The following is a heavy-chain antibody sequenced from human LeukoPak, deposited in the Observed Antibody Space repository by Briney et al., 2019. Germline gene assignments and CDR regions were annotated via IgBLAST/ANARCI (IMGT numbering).Heavy chain of an antibody. J-gene: IGHJ5*02. CDR2: SSYTGSP. Sequence: SGTLSLTCTVSGASINSYHWSWIRQPPGKALEWIGYSSYTGSPKYTPSLKSRVIMSKDTSKNQISLKLSAVTAADTAVYYCARGDGYSPGFDTWGQGTLVTVS. CDR1: GASINSYH. V-gene: IGHV4-59*01. CDR3: ARGDGYSPGFDT. D-gene: IGHD5-24*01.